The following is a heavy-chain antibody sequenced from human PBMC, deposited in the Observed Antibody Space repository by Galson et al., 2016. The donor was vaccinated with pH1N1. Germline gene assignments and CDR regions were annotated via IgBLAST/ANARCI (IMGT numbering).Heavy chain of an antibody. CDR2: IWYDGSNK. Sequence: SLRLSCAASGFTFSSYWMSWVRQAPGKGLEWVAVIWYDGSNKYYADSVKGRFTISRDNSKNTLYLQMNSLRAEDTAVYYCARHQGTGEWGYYFDYWGQGTLVTVSS. V-gene: IGHV3-33*08. CDR1: GFTFSSYW. J-gene: IGHJ4*02. D-gene: IGHD7-27*01. CDR3: ARHQGTGEWGYYFDY.